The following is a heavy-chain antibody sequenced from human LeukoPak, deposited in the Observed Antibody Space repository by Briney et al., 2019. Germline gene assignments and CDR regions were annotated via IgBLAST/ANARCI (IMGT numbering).Heavy chain of an antibody. Sequence: PSETLSLTCTVSGGSISSSSYYWGWIRQPPGKGLEWIGSIYYSETTYYNPSLKSRVTISIDTSKNQFSLNLRSVTAADTAVYYCARDGPPTSSPYFYYYGVDGWGQGTTVTVSS. CDR3: ARDGPPTSSPYFYYYGVDG. D-gene: IGHD2/OR15-2a*01. CDR1: GGSISSSSYY. J-gene: IGHJ6*02. V-gene: IGHV4-39*07. CDR2: IYYSETT.